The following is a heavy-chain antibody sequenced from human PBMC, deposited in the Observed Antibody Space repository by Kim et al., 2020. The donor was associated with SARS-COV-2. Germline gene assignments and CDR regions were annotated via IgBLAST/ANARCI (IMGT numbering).Heavy chain of an antibody. CDR3: TSRDLWSEDFDY. Sequence: GGSLRLSCAASGFTFSRYWMHWVRQAPGKGLVWVSRINSDGSSTSYADSVKGRFTISRDNAKNTLYLQMNSLRAEDTALYYCTSRDLWSEDFDYWGQGTL. V-gene: IGHV3-74*01. CDR2: INSDGSST. J-gene: IGHJ4*02. CDR1: GFTFSRYW. D-gene: IGHD3-3*01.